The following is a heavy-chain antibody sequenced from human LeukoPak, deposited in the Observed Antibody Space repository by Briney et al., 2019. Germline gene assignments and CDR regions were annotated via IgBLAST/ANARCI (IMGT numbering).Heavy chain of an antibody. V-gene: IGHV1-8*03. CDR1: GGTFSSYA. CDR2: MNPNSGNT. CDR3: ARTTEDDAFDI. J-gene: IGHJ3*02. D-gene: IGHD4-17*01. Sequence: ASVKVSCKASGGTFSSYAISWVRQAPGQGLEWMGWMNPNSGNTGYAQKFQGRVTITRNTSISTAYMELSSLRSEDTAVYYCARTTEDDAFDIWGQGTMVTVSS.